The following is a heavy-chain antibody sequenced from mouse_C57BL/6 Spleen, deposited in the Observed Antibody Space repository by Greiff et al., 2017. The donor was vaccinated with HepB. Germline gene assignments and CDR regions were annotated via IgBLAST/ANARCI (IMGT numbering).Heavy chain of an antibody. J-gene: IGHJ4*01. CDR3: ARSGGTHGDYAMDY. D-gene: IGHD2-14*01. Sequence: EVQLQQSGPELVKPGASVKISCKASGYTFTDYYMNWVKQSHGKSLEWIGDINPNNGGTSYNQKFKGKATLTVDKSSSTAYMELRSLTSEDSAVYYCARSGGTHGDYAMDYWGQGTSVTVSS. CDR1: GYTFTDYY. V-gene: IGHV1-26*01. CDR2: INPNNGGT.